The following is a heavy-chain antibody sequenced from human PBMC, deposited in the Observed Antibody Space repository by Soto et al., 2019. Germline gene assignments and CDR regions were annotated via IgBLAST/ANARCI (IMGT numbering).Heavy chain of an antibody. Sequence: SETLSLTCTVSGGSISSGGYYWSWIRQHPGKGLEWIGYIYYSGSTYYNPSLKSRVTISVDTSKNQFSLKLSSVTAADTAVYYCARSNGEFGNYYYYGMDGWGQGTTVTVSS. V-gene: IGHV4-31*03. J-gene: IGHJ6*02. CDR3: ARSNGEFGNYYYYGMDG. CDR2: IYYSGST. CDR1: GGSISSGGYY. D-gene: IGHD3-10*01.